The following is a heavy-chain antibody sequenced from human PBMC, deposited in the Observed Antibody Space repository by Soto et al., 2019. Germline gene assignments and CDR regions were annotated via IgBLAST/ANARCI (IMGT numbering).Heavy chain of an antibody. CDR1: GYTFTSYA. Sequence: QVQLVQSGAEEKKPGASVKVSCKASGYTFTSYAIHWVRQAPGQRLEWMGWINAGNGNTKYSQKFQGRVTITRHTYTSTAYMDMSSLRSEATAVYYCASRRIQLEPYGMDVWGQGNTVTVSS. D-gene: IGHD1-1*01. CDR2: INAGNGNT. CDR3: ASRRIQLEPYGMDV. V-gene: IGHV1-3*05. J-gene: IGHJ6*02.